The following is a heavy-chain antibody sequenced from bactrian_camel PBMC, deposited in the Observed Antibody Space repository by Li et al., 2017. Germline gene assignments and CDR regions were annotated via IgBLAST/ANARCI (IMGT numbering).Heavy chain of an antibody. CDR2: FNGFGTMT. CDR1: GFTFGDSAYC. CDR3: TTMVYSGPYILFDY. D-gene: IGHD2*01. J-gene: IGHJ4*01. V-gene: IGHV3S60*01. Sequence: HVQLVESGGGSVQSGGSLRLSCATAGFTFGDSAYCMGWFRQAPGKEREEVARFNGFGTMTFGDSVKGRFTISRDNAENTLSLQMNSLKPDDTAMYYCTTMVYSGPYILFDYWGQGTQVTVS.